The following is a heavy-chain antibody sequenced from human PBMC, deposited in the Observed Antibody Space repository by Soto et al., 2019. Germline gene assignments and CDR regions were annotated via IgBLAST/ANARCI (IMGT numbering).Heavy chain of an antibody. CDR1: GYSFAGYW. D-gene: IGHD5-18*01. Sequence: PGESLKISCKGSGYSFAGYWITWVRQKPGKGLEWMGRIDPSDSQTYYSPSFRGHVTISVTKSITTVFLQWSSLRASDTAMYYCARQMCDSDTGPNFQYYFDSWGQGTPVTVSS. CDR2: IDPSDSQT. CDR3: ARQMCDSDTGPNFQYYFDS. J-gene: IGHJ4*02. V-gene: IGHV5-10-1*01.